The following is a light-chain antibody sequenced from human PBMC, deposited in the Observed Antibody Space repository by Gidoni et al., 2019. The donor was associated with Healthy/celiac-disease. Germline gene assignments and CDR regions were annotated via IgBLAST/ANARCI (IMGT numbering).Light chain of an antibody. CDR1: QSCSSY. CDR2: DAS. J-gene: IGKJ1*01. V-gene: IGKV3-11*01. CDR3: QQHSNWPRT. Sequence: IGLTQSPATLSLSPGERATLSCRASQSCSSYFSWYQQKPGQAPRLLIHDASNRASGIPARCSGSGSGTDFTLTISSLAPEDVAFYYCQQHSNWPRTFGQGTKVEIK.